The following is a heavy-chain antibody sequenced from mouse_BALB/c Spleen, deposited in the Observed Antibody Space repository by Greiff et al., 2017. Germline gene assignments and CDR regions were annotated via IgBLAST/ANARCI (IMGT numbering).Heavy chain of an antibody. CDR1: GFTFSSYT. Sequence: EVKLMESGGGLVKPGGSLKLSCAASGFTFSSYTMSWVRQTPEKRLEWVATISSGGGNTYYPDSVKGRFTISRDNAKNNLYLQMSSLRSEDTALYYCARYLPYGKDAMDYWGQGTSVTVSS. J-gene: IGHJ4*01. CDR2: ISSGGGNT. CDR3: ARYLPYGKDAMDY. D-gene: IGHD2-10*02. V-gene: IGHV5-9*03.